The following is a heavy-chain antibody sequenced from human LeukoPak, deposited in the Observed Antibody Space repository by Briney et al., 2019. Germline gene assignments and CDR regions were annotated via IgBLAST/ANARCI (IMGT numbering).Heavy chain of an antibody. V-gene: IGHV3-30-3*01. D-gene: IGHD2-8*02. CDR2: ISYDGRIK. Sequence: GRSLRLSCAASGFAFSSYAIHWVRQAPGKGLEWVSFISYDGRIKYYVDSVKGRLTISRDNSKNTVSLQMNSLRAEDTAIYYCARDLSEKYCIDYWGQGTQVTVSS. CDR1: GFAFSSYA. CDR3: ARDLSEKYCIDY. J-gene: IGHJ4*02.